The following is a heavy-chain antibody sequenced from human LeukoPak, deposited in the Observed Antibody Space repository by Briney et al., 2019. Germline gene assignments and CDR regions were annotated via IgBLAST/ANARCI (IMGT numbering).Heavy chain of an antibody. V-gene: IGHV4-4*07. D-gene: IGHD3-3*01. CDR1: GDSLSNYY. CDR3: ARDWSGYDF. Sequence: SETLSLTCTVSGDSLSNYYWSWIRQPAGEGLEWIGRIYTSGTTNHNPSLKSRLTMSVDTSKNQFSLRLKSVTAADTAVYYCARDWSGYDFWGQGTLVTVSS. J-gene: IGHJ4*02. CDR2: IYTSGTT.